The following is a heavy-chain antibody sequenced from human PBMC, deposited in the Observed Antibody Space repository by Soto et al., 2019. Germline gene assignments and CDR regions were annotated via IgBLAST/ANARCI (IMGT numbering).Heavy chain of an antibody. CDR2: FDPEDGET. CDR3: AMSEEPYRITIFGVVPLLNGMDV. Sequence: ASVKVSCKVSGYTLTELSMHWVRQAPGKGLEWMGGFDPEDGETIYAQKFQGRVTMTEDTSTDTAYMELSSLRSEDTAVYYCAMSEEPYRITIFGVVPLLNGMDVWGQGTTVTVSS. J-gene: IGHJ6*02. D-gene: IGHD3-3*01. CDR1: GYTLTELS. V-gene: IGHV1-24*01.